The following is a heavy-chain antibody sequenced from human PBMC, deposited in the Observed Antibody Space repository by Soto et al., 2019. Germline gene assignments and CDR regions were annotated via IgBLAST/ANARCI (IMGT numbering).Heavy chain of an antibody. J-gene: IGHJ6*03. Sequence: SETLSLTCTVSGGSISSYYWSWIRQPPGKGLEWIGYIYYSGSTNYNPSLKSRVTISVDTSKNQFSLKLSSVTAADTAVYYGARHFERLASYYMDVWGKGTTVTVSS. CDR3: ARHFERLASYYMDV. CDR1: GGSISSYY. D-gene: IGHD3-9*01. V-gene: IGHV4-59*08. CDR2: IYYSGST.